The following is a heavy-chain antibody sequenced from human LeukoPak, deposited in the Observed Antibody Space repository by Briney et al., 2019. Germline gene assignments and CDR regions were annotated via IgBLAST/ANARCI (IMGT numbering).Heavy chain of an antibody. Sequence: ASVKVSCKASGYTFTGYYMHWVRHAPGQGLEWMGWINPNSGGTNYAQKFQGRVTMTRDTSIRTAYMELSRLRSDDTAVYYCAGRGYCSSTSCSAPFDPWGQGTLVTVSS. CDR2: INPNSGGT. J-gene: IGHJ5*02. CDR1: GYTFTGYY. CDR3: AGRGYCSSTSCSAPFDP. D-gene: IGHD2-2*01. V-gene: IGHV1-2*02.